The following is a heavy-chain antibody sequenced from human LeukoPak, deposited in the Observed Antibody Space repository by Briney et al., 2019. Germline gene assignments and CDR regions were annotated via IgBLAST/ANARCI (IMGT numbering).Heavy chain of an antibody. V-gene: IGHV4-61*08. CDR1: GGSISSGGYY. D-gene: IGHD3-3*01. Sequence: SQTLSLTCTVSGGSISSGGYYWSWIRQHPGKGLEWIGYIYYSGSTNYNPSLKSRVTISVDTSKNQFSLKLSSVTAADTAVYYCASNTLSGSGYMDYWGQGTLVTVSS. CDR2: IYYSGST. J-gene: IGHJ4*02. CDR3: ASNTLSGSGYMDY.